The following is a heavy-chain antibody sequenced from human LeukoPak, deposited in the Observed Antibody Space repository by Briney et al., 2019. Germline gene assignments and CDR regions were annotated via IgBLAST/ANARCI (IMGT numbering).Heavy chain of an antibody. D-gene: IGHD5-12*01. CDR2: IRYDGSNK. CDR1: GFTFSSYG. J-gene: IGHJ4*02. CDR3: AKYRYSGYDLGLFDY. Sequence: PGGSLRLSCAASGFTFSSYGMHWVRQAPGKGLEWVAFIRYDGSNKYYADSVKGRFTISRDNSKNTLYLQMNSLRAEDTAVYYCAKYRYSGYDLGLFDYWGQGTLVTVSS. V-gene: IGHV3-30*02.